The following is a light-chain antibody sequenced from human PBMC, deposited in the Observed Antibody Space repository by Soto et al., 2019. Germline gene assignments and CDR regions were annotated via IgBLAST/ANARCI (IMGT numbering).Light chain of an antibody. J-gene: IGKJ5*01. CDR3: QQSYSTPIT. CDR1: QSISSY. Sequence: DIQMTQSPSSLSASVGDRVTITCRASQSISSYLNWYQQKPGKAPKLLNYAASSLQSGVPSTFSGSGSGTAFTLTISSLQPKDFATYYYQQSYSTPITIGQGTRLESK. CDR2: AAS. V-gene: IGKV1-39*01.